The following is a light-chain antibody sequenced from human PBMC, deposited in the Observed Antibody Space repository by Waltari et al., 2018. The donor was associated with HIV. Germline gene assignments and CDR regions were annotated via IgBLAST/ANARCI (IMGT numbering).Light chain of an antibody. V-gene: IGLV3-21*04. CDR2: YDR. CDR1: HVGSKG. CDR3: QVWDSSSDHRGV. J-gene: IGLJ3*02. Sequence: SYVVSQPPSVSAAPGQTARMTCEGNHVGSKGVHWSQKKPEQAPILVIYYDRDRPSGIPERFSGSNFGNTATLTITSVEAGDEADYYCQVWDSSSDHRGVFGGGTKLTVL.